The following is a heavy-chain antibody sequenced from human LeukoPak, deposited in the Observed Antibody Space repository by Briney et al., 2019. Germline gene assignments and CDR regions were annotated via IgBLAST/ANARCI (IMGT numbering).Heavy chain of an antibody. D-gene: IGHD6-19*01. CDR1: GFTFSSYA. CDR2: ISGSGGST. CDR3: XKXGRXAVAGTRGFDY. J-gene: IGHJ4*02. V-gene: IGHV3-23*01. Sequence: GGSLRLSCAASGFTFSSYAMSWVRQAPGKGLEWVSAISGSGGSTYYADSVKGRFTISRDNSKNTLYLQMNSLRAEDTAVYYCXKXGRXAVAGTRGFDYWGQGTLVTVSS.